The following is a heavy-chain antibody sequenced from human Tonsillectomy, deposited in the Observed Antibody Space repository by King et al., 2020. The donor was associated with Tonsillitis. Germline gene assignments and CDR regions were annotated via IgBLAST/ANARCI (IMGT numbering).Heavy chain of an antibody. D-gene: IGHD4-17*01. CDR2: REQGDQET. V-gene: IGHV5-51*01. Sequence: EVKLVEAGAEVKKPGESLKISWKGSGYSFSSYWIGGVRQMTGKGREGRGRREQGDQETRYSPSFQGQVTISADKSISTAYLQWSSLKASDTAMYYCARQGDYGDYDPHWAYWGQGTLVTVSS. J-gene: IGHJ4*02. CDR1: GYSFSSYW. CDR3: ARQGDYGDYDPHWAY.